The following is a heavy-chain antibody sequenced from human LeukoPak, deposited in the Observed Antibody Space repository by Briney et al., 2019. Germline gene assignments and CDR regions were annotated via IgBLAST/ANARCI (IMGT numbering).Heavy chain of an antibody. CDR1: GGSISSYY. J-gene: IGHJ5*02. CDR3: ARGVYQLLGYNWFDP. V-gene: IGHV4-59*01. D-gene: IGHD2-2*01. Sequence: SETLSLTCTVSGGSISSYYWSWIRQPPGKGLEWIGYIYYSGSTNYNPSLKSRVTISVDTSKNQFSLKLSSVTAADTAVYYCARGVYQLLGYNWFDPWGQGTLVTVSS. CDR2: IYYSGST.